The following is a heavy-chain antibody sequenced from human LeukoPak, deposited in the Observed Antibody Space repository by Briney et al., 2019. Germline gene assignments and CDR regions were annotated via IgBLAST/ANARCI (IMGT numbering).Heavy chain of an antibody. Sequence: ASVKVSCKASGFTFSSSAVQWVRQARGQHLEWIGWIVVGSGNTNYAQKFQERVTITRDMSTSTAYMELSSLRSEDTAVYYCAAGKKVGTYLWYYFDLWGRGTLVTVSS. CDR2: IVVGSGNT. V-gene: IGHV1-58*01. CDR3: AAGKKVGTYLWYYFDL. J-gene: IGHJ2*01. D-gene: IGHD1-26*01. CDR1: GFTFSSSA.